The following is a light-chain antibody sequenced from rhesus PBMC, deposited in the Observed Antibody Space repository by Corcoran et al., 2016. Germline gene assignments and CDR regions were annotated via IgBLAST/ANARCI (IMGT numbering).Light chain of an antibody. V-gene: IGKV2-61*01. J-gene: IGKJ2*01. CDR2: WGY. Sequence: DIVMTQTTLSLPVTPGEPASISCRSSQSPLHTDGYTYLSWYLQKPGQSPQRLTYWGYNRAAGVRDRVSGSVSGTDVTLKISKVGAEDVGVYYCMQHKALRYRFGQGNKVEIK. CDR3: MQHKALRYR. CDR1: QSPLHTDGYTY.